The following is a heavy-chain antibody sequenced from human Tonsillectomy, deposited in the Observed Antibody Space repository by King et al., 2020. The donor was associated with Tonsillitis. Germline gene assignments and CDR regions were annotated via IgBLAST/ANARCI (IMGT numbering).Heavy chain of an antibody. D-gene: IGHD2-8*01. Sequence: QLVQSGAEVKKPGSSVKVSCKASGGTFSSFGISWVRQAPGQGLEWMGGIFPIFDTTNYAQKFQGRVAITADESTRTAYMQLSSLRPEDTAVYYCSRDRFLDPARNGYGMDVWGQGTTVTVSS. CDR1: GGTFSSFG. CDR3: SRDRFLDPARNGYGMDV. CDR2: IFPIFDTT. J-gene: IGHJ6*02. V-gene: IGHV1-69*01.